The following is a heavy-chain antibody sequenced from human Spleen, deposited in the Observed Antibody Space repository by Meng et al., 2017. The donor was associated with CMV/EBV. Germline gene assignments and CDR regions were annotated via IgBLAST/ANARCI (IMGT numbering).Heavy chain of an antibody. CDR3: ARGDIVVVPAATEVAFDY. V-gene: IGHV1-18*01. D-gene: IGHD2-2*01. J-gene: IGHJ4*02. Sequence: ASVKVSCKASGYTFTSYGISWVRQAPGQGLEWTGWISAYNGNTNYAQKLQGRVTMTTDTSTSTAYMELRSLRSDDTAVYYCARGDIVVVPAATEVAFDYWGQGTLVTVSS. CDR2: ISAYNGNT. CDR1: GYTFTSYG.